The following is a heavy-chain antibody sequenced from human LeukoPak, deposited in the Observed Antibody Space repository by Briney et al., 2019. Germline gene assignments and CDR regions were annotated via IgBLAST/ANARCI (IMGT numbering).Heavy chain of an antibody. J-gene: IGHJ4*02. Sequence: PGGSLRLSCAASGFTFSSYSMSWVRQAPGKGLEWVSVIYSGGSTYYADSVKGRFTISRDNSKNTLYLQMNSLRAEDTAVYYCARANCGGDCFPYYFDYWGQGTLVTVSS. CDR1: GFTFSSYS. CDR3: ARANCGGDCFPYYFDY. D-gene: IGHD2-21*02. CDR2: IYSGGST. V-gene: IGHV3-66*01.